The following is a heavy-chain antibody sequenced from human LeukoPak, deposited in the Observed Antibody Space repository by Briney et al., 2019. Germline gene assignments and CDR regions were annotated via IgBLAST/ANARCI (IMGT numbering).Heavy chain of an antibody. J-gene: IGHJ4*02. CDR1: GYSISSGYY. D-gene: IGHD6-13*01. Sequence: SETLSLTCTVSGYSISSGYYWGWIRPPPGKGLEWIGSIYHSGSTYYNPSLKSRVTISVDTSKNQFSLKLSSVTAPDTAVYYCARDLTGGSSWYQYYFDYWSQGTLVTVSS. CDR3: ARDLTGGSSWYQYYFDY. CDR2: IYHSGST. V-gene: IGHV4-38-2*02.